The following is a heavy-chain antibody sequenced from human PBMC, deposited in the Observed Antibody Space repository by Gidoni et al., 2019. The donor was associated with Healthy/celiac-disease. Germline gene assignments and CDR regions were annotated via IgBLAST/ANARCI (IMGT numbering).Heavy chain of an antibody. Sequence: QVQLQESGPGLVKPSETLSLTCTVSGGSISSYYWSWIRQPPGQGLEWIGYIYYSGSTNYNPSLKSRVTISVDTSKNQFSLKLSSVTAADTAVYYCARARAGTTMAYGMDVWGQGTTVTVSS. CDR1: GGSISSYY. D-gene: IGHD1-7*01. CDR2: IYYSGST. J-gene: IGHJ6*02. CDR3: ARARAGTTMAYGMDV. V-gene: IGHV4-59*01.